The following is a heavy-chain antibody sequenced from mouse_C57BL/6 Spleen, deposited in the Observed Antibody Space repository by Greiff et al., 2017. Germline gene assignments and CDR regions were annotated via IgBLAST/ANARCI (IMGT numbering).Heavy chain of an antibody. V-gene: IGHV1-69*01. J-gene: IGHJ1*03. CDR2: IDPSDSYT. CDR3: ASRSYGSSLDWYFDV. CDR1: GYTFTSYW. Sequence: QVQLQQPGAELVMPGASVKLSCKASGYTFTSYWMHWVKQRPGQGLEWIGEIDPSDSYTNYNQKFKGKSTLTVDKSSSTAYMQLSSLTSEDSAVYYCASRSYGSSLDWYFDVWGTGTTVTVSS. D-gene: IGHD1-1*01.